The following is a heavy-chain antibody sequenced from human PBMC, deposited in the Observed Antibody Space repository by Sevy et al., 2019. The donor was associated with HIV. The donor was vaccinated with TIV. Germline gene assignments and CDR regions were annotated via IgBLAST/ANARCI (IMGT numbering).Heavy chain of an antibody. CDR2: ISYEGTET. Sequence: GGSLRLSCAASGFAFSTHAMHWVRQAPGKGLEWVTVISYEGTETFYATSVEGRFTISRDNSKNMLSLQINSLKPEDTAVYYCARDGGYSIKWYPLYWGHGTLVTVSS. J-gene: IGHJ4*01. CDR3: ARDGGYSIKWYPLY. V-gene: IGHV3-30-3*01. CDR1: GFAFSTHA. D-gene: IGHD1-26*01.